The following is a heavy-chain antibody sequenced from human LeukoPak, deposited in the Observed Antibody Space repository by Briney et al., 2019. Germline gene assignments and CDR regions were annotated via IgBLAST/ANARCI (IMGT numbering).Heavy chain of an antibody. D-gene: IGHD4-17*01. V-gene: IGHV3-9*01. J-gene: IGHJ4*02. CDR2: ISWNSGSI. CDR1: GFTFDDYA. CDR3: AKDMTTVTTRVFDY. Sequence: GGSLRLSCAASGFTFDDYAMHWVRQAPGKDLEWVSGISWNSGSIGYADSVKGRFTISRDNAKNSLYLQMNSLRAEDTALYYCAKDMTTVTTRVFDYWGQGTLVIVSS.